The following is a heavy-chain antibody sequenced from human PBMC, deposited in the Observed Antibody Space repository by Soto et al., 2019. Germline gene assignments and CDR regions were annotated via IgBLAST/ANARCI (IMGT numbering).Heavy chain of an antibody. CDR1: GFTFRDYA. D-gene: IGHD3-10*01. CDR3: ARHGMPARKYYGAYLDM. CDR2: ISYDGSSK. J-gene: IGHJ6*02. Sequence: QVQLVESGGGVVQPGRSLRLSCVGSGFTFRDYALHWVRQAPGKGLQWVALISYDGSSKYFVDSVKGRFTISRDNSNNTLLLQMISLRGEDTAIYYCARHGMPARKYYGAYLDMWGQGTTVTVSS. V-gene: IGHV3-30*04.